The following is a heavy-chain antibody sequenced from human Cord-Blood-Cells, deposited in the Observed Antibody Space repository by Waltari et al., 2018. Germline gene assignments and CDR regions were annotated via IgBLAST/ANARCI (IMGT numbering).Heavy chain of an antibody. D-gene: IGHD2-15*01. CDR1: GFTFSSYA. CDR3: ARDAPCGSCYYFDY. CDR2: ISYDRSNK. V-gene: IGHV3-30-3*01. J-gene: IGHJ4*02. Sequence: QVQLVESGGGVVQPGRSLRLSCAASGFTFSSYAMHWVRQAPGKGLGWLAVISYDRSNKYYADSVKGRFTISRDNSKNTLYLQMNSLRAEDTAVYYCARDAPCGSCYYFDYWGQGTLVTVSS.